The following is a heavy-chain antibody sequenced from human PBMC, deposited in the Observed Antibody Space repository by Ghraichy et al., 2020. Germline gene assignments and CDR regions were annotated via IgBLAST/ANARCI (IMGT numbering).Heavy chain of an antibody. CDR3: ARGGGESLRFGGVVIFRALDRDAFDT. V-gene: IGHV4-59*01. J-gene: IGHJ3*02. CDR1: GGSISSYY. CDR2: IYYSGST. D-gene: IGHD3-3*01. Sequence: SETLSLTCTVSGGSISSYYWSWIRQPPGKGLEWIGYIYYSGSTNYNPSLKSRVTISVDTSKNQFSLKLSSVTAADTAVYYCARGGGESLRFGGVVIFRALDRDAFDTGGQGTMVTVSS.